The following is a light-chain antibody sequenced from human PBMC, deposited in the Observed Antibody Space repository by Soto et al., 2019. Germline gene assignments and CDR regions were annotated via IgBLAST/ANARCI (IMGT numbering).Light chain of an antibody. CDR3: QQYNDNWT. CDR1: QSISSW. J-gene: IGKJ1*01. V-gene: IGKV1-5*03. CDR2: KAS. Sequence: DIQMTQSPSTLSASVGDRVTITCRASQSISSWLAWYQQKPGTAPKLLIYKASTLQSGVPSRFSGSGSGTEFTLTISRLQPDDSATYYCQQYNDNWTFGQGPKVDIK.